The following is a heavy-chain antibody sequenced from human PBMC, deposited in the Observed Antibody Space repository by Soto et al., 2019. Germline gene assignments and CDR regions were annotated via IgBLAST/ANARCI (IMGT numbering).Heavy chain of an antibody. J-gene: IGHJ1*01. D-gene: IGHD2-2*01. CDR3: GRGGDAHKMGRH. V-gene: IGHV4-61*01. CDR1: DDSLSSTSYY. Sequence: QVQLQESGPGLVKPSETLSLICSVSDDSLSSTSYYWSWIREPPGKGLEWIGFVHFSGSIHYNASLKSRAXXXVXPSRKQISLKMTSLTAADTAVYFCGRGGDAHKMGRHWGQGTLVTVSS. CDR2: VHFSGSI.